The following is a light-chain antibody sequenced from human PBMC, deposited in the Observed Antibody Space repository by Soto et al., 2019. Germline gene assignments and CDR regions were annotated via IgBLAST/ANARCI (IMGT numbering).Light chain of an antibody. CDR2: GAS. CDR1: ESMSNC. CDR3: QQSYSTIT. Sequence: DIQMTQSPSTLSASVGDRVTITCRASESMSNCLAWYQQKPGKAPKLLISGASSLQSGVPSRFSGSGSGTDFTLTISSLQPEDFATYYCQQSYSTITFGQGTRLEI. V-gene: IGKV1-39*01. J-gene: IGKJ5*01.